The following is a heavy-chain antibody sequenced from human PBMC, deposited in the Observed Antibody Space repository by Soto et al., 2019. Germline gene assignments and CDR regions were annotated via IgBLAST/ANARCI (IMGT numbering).Heavy chain of an antibody. Sequence: GESLKISCQGSGYRFTSYWIGWVRQMPGKGLEWMGIIYPGDSDTRYSPSFQGQVTISADKSISTAYLQWSSLKASDTAMYYCARQAPIVGATPSRPFDYWGQGTLVTVSS. CDR2: IYPGDSDT. CDR3: ARQAPIVGATPSRPFDY. V-gene: IGHV5-51*01. D-gene: IGHD1-26*01. J-gene: IGHJ4*02. CDR1: GYRFTSYW.